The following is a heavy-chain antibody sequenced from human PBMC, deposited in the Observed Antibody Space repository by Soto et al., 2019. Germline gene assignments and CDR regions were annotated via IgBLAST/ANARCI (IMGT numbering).Heavy chain of an antibody. Sequence: SETLSLTCTVSGGSTSSYYWSWIRQPPGKGLEWIGYIYYSGSTNYNPSLKSRVTISVDTSKNQFSLKLSSVTAADTAVFYCARSYCSGGSCFAAWDVRGYYFDYWGQGTLVTVSS. CDR3: ARSYCSGGSCFAAWDVRGYYFDY. CDR2: IYYSGST. V-gene: IGHV4-59*01. J-gene: IGHJ4*02. CDR1: GGSTSSYY. D-gene: IGHD2-15*01.